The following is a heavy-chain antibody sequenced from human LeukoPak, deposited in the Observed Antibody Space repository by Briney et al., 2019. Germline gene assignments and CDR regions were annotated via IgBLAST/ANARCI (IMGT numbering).Heavy chain of an antibody. CDR3: ARGFNFWSAESMDV. CDR2: INHSGST. V-gene: IGHV4-34*01. D-gene: IGHD3-3*01. Sequence: PSETLSLTCAVYGGSFSGYYWSWLRQPPGKGLEWIGEINHSGSTNYNPSLKSRVTISVDTSKNQFSLKLSSVTAADTAVYYCARGFNFWSAESMDVWGKGTTVTVSS. CDR1: GGSFSGYY. J-gene: IGHJ6*03.